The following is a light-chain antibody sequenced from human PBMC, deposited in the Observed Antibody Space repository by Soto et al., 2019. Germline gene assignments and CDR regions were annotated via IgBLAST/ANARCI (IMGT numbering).Light chain of an antibody. Sequence: QSALTQPPSASGTPGQRVTISCSGSRSNIGSNAVSWYQQLPGTAPKLLIYNDNQRPSGVPDRFSASKSGTSASLAISGLKSEDEADYYCAAWDDSLNARGVFGGGTKLTVL. CDR1: RSNIGSNA. J-gene: IGLJ3*02. CDR3: AAWDDSLNARGV. CDR2: NDN. V-gene: IGLV1-44*01.